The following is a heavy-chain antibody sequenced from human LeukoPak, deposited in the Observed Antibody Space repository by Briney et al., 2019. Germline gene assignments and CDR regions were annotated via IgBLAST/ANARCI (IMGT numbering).Heavy chain of an antibody. J-gene: IGHJ4*02. CDR2: INHSGNT. D-gene: IGHD4-17*01. V-gene: IGHV4-34*08. Sequence: SETLSLTCAVYGGTFSGYYWSWIRQPPGKGLEWIGEINHSGNTNYNPSLKSRVTISVDTSKNQFSLTLSSVTAADTPANYFAKSYGDYGTKTYRRAYFDYWGQGTLVTVSS. CDR3: AKSYGDYGTKTYRRAYFDY. CDR1: GGTFSGYY.